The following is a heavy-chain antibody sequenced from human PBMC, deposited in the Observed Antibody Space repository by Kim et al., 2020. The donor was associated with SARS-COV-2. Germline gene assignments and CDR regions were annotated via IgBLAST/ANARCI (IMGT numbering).Heavy chain of an antibody. D-gene: IGHD2-2*01. Sequence: SETLSLTCTVSGGSISNYYWNGIRQPPGKELEWMGYIFYSGTTNYNPSLKSRVTISLDTSKNQFSLKLTSVTAADTAVYFCARGGTNQLAQVWGQGTLVT. CDR1: GGSISNYY. CDR2: IFYSGTT. CDR3: ARGGTNQLAQV. J-gene: IGHJ4*02. V-gene: IGHV4-59*13.